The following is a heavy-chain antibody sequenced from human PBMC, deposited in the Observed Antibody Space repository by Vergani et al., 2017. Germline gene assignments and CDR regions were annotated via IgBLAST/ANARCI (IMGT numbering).Heavy chain of an antibody. D-gene: IGHD6-19*01. J-gene: IGHJ3*02. V-gene: IGHV3-7*01. CDR3: ASDPLIAVAGTVDAFDI. CDR1: GFTLSSYW. CDR2: IKQDGSEK. Sequence: EVQLVESGGGLVQPGGSLRVSCAASGFTLSSYWMSWVRQAPGKGLEWVANIKQDGSEKSYGDSVKGRFSVSRDNAKNSLYLQMNSLRAEDTAVYYCASDPLIAVAGTVDAFDIWGQGTMVTVSS.